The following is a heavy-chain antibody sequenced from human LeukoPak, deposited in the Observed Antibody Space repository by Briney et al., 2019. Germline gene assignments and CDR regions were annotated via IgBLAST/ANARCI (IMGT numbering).Heavy chain of an antibody. Sequence: GGSLRLSCAASGFTLSSYAMSWVRQAPGKGPEWVSAISDTGKTYHSDSVKGRFTISRDSSKNTLFLQMNRLRPEDAAVYYCAKAPVTTCRGAFCYPFDYWGLGTLVTVSS. J-gene: IGHJ4*02. CDR1: GFTLSSYA. D-gene: IGHD2-15*01. V-gene: IGHV3-23*01. CDR2: ISDTGKT. CDR3: AKAPVTTCRGAFCYPFDY.